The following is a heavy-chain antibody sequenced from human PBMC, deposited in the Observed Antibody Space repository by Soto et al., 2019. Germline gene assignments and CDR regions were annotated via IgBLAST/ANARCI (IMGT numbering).Heavy chain of an antibody. CDR2: IWYDGSNK. J-gene: IGHJ6*02. D-gene: IGHD3-16*01. CDR3: ARDGGRRAHYGMDV. Sequence: GGSLRLSCAASGFTFSSYGMHWVRQAPGKGLEWVAVIWYDGSNKYYADSVKGRFTISRDNSKNTLYLQMNSLRAEDTAVYYCARDGGRRAHYGMDVWGQGTTVTVSS. V-gene: IGHV3-33*01. CDR1: GFTFSSYG.